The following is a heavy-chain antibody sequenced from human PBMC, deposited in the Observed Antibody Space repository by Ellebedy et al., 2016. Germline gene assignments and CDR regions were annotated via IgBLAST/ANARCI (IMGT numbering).Heavy chain of an antibody. CDR1: GYTFSSYY. CDR3: ARVPYGDYVWGYFDY. V-gene: IGHV1-46*01. CDR2: INPSGGST. D-gene: IGHD4-17*01. Sequence: ASVKVSXXASGYTFSSYYMHWVRQAPGQGLEWMGFINPSGGSTSYAQKFQGRVTMTRDTSTSTVYMELSSLRSDDTAVYYCARVPYGDYVWGYFDYWGQGTLVTVSS. J-gene: IGHJ4*02.